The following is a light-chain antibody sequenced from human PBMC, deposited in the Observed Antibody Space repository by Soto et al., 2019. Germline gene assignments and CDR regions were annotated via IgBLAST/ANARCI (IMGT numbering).Light chain of an antibody. CDR2: EAS. CDR3: QQHRT. Sequence: ELVLTQFPGTLSLSPGARATLSCRASQSVSSSHLAWYQQNPGQAPRLLIYEASSRATGIPDRFSGRGFGTDISLTISRLEAEDVSVYYCQQHRTFGRGTKVDI. V-gene: IGKV3D-20*02. CDR1: QSVSSSH. J-gene: IGKJ1*01.